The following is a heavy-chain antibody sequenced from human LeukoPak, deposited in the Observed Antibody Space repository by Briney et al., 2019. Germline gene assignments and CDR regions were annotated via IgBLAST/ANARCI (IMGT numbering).Heavy chain of an antibody. J-gene: IGHJ5*02. V-gene: IGHV1-8*01. CDR3: ARGRTTVTYNWFDP. Sequence: ASVKVSCKASGYTFTSYDVNWVRQATGQGLEWMGWMNPNSGNTGYAQKFQGRVTMTRNTSISTAYMELSSLRSEDTAVYYCARGRTTVTYNWFDPWGQGTLVTVSS. D-gene: IGHD4-17*01. CDR1: GYTFTSYD. CDR2: MNPNSGNT.